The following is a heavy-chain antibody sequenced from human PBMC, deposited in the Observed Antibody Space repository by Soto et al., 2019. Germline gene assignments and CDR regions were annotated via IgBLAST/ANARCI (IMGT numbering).Heavy chain of an antibody. D-gene: IGHD7-27*01. J-gene: IGHJ6*02. CDR2: ISYDGSNK. CDR1: GFTFSSYA. Sequence: QVQLVESGGGVVQPGRSLRLSCAASGFTFSSYAMHWVRQAPGKGLEWVAIISYDGSNKYYADSVKGRFTISRDNSKNPRYLQMNGLRAEDTAVYYCARELGGEHHYYGMGFCGHGTTVTVS. CDR3: ARELGGEHHYYGMGF. V-gene: IGHV3-30-3*01.